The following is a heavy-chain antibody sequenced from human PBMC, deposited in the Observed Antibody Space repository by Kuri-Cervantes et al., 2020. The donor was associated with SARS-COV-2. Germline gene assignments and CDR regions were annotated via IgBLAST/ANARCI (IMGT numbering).Heavy chain of an antibody. CDR3: VREGAIFGANWFDP. CDR2: ISAYSGHT. Sequence: ASVKVSCKASGYTFTSYGISWVRQAPGQGLEWMGWISAYSGHTDYAQKFQGRVTMTRDTSISTAYMELTSLRSDDTAVYYCVREGAIFGANWFDPWGQGTPVTVSS. J-gene: IGHJ5*02. CDR1: GYTFTSYG. V-gene: IGHV1-18*04. D-gene: IGHD3-3*01.